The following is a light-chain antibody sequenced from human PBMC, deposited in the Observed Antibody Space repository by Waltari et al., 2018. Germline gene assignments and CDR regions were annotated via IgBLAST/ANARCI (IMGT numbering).Light chain of an antibody. Sequence: QSALTQPASVSGSPGQSITISCTGTSSDVGSYNLVSWYQQHPGKAPKLMIYEVSKRTSAVSHRFSGSKSGNTASLTIAGLQADDEADYYCCSYAGSSTPWVFGGGTKLTVL. V-gene: IGLV2-23*02. J-gene: IGLJ3*02. CDR3: CSYAGSSTPWV. CDR1: SSDVGSYNL. CDR2: EVS.